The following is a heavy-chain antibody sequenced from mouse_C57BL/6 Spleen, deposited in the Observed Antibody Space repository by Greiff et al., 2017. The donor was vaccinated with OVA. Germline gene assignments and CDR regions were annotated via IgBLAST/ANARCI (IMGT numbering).Heavy chain of an antibody. CDR3: TRKRKTTAQALDY. J-gene: IGHJ2*01. CDR2: IDPSDSYT. CDR1: GYTFTSYW. D-gene: IGHD3-2*02. Sequence: QVQLKQPGAELVKPGASVKLSCKASGYTFTSYWMQWVKQRPGQGLEWIGEIDPSDSYTNYNQKFKGKATLTVDTSSSTAYMQLSSLTSEDSAVYYSTRKRKTTAQALDYWGQGTTLTVSS. V-gene: IGHV1-50*01.